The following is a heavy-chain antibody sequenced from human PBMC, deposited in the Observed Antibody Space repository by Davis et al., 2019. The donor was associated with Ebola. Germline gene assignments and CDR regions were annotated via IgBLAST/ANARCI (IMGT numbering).Heavy chain of an antibody. D-gene: IGHD3-22*01. CDR2: IYYSGST. Sequence: PSETLSLTCTVSGGSISSGDYYWSWIRQPPGKGLEWIGYIYYSGSTYYNPSLKSRVTISVDTSKNQFSLKLSSVTAADTAVYYCARGEYYYDSSGYQLPHVGFDYWGQGTLVTVSS. CDR3: ARGEYYYDSSGYQLPHVGFDY. J-gene: IGHJ4*02. V-gene: IGHV4-30-4*08. CDR1: GGSISSGDYY.